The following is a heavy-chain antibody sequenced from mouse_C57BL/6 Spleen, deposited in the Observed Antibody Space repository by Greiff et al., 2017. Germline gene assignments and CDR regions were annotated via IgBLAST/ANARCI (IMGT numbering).Heavy chain of an antibody. V-gene: IGHV5-9*01. J-gene: IGHJ3*01. Sequence: EVKVVESGGGLVKPGGSLKLSCAASGFTFSSYTMSWVRQTPEKRLEWVATISGGGGNTYYPDSVKGRFTISRDNAKNTLYLQMSSLRSEDTALYYCASHYYGSSLAWFAYWGQGTLVTVSA. CDR2: ISGGGGNT. D-gene: IGHD1-1*01. CDR3: ASHYYGSSLAWFAY. CDR1: GFTFSSYT.